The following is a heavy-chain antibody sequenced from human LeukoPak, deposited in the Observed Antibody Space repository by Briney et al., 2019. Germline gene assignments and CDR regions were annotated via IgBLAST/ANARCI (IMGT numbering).Heavy chain of an antibody. CDR1: GGTFSSYA. CDR2: IIPIFGTA. Sequence: GASVKVSCKASGGTFSSYAISWVRQAPGQGLEWMGGIIPIFGTANYAQKFQGRVTITADESTSTAYMELSSLRSEDTAVYYCARASIVVVPAATPYYYYGMDVWGQGTTVTVSS. J-gene: IGHJ6*02. D-gene: IGHD2-2*01. V-gene: IGHV1-69*13. CDR3: ARASIVVVPAATPYYYYGMDV.